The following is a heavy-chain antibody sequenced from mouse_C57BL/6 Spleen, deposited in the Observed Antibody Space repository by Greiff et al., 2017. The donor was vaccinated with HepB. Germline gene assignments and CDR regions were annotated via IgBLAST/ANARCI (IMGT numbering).Heavy chain of an antibody. CDR1: GYSITSGYY. J-gene: IGHJ4*01. V-gene: IGHV3-6*01. CDR3: ARDQDYIAMDY. CDR2: ISYDGSN. D-gene: IGHD2-12*01. Sequence: EVQLQESGPGLVKPSQSLSLTCSVTGYSITSGYYWNWIRQFPGNKLEWMGYISYDGSNNYNPSLNNRISITRDTSKNQFFLKLNSVTTEDTATYYCARDQDYIAMDYWGHGTSVTVSS.